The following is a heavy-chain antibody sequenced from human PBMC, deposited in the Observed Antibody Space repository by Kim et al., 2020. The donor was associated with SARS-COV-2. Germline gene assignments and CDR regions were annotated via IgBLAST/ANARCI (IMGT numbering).Heavy chain of an antibody. Sequence: KSRVTISVDTSKNQFSQKLSSVTAADTAVYYCARARESGDYYDSSGYLDYWGQGTLVTVSS. CDR3: ARARESGDYYDSSGYLDY. V-gene: IGHV4-31*02. J-gene: IGHJ4*02. D-gene: IGHD3-22*01.